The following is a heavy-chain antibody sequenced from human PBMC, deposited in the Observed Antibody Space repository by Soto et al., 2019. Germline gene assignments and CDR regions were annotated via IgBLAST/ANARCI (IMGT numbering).Heavy chain of an antibody. CDR2: IYYSGST. J-gene: IGHJ4*02. CDR3: AAAPRY. CDR1: GGSISGYY. Sequence: QVQLQESGPGLVKPSETLSLTCSVSGGSISGYYWSWIRQTPEKGLEWIGYIYYSGSTNYNPSLKSRVNMLIDMSKNQFSLKLTSVSAADTAVYYCAAAPRYWGQGILVTVSS. V-gene: IGHV4-59*01. D-gene: IGHD2-15*01.